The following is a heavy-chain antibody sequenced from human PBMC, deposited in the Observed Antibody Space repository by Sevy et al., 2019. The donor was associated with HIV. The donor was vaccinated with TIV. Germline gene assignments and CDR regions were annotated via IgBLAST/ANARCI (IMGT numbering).Heavy chain of an antibody. CDR3: VRDKEVGASILDA. D-gene: IGHD1-26*01. J-gene: IGHJ5*02. Sequence: GESLKISCVASVFNFRNFWMSWVRQAPGKGLECVADIKQDGSEAYYVDSVKGRFTISRDNAKNSLYLQMNSLRDEDTAMYFCVRDKEVGASILDAWGQGTPVTVSS. CDR2: IKQDGSEA. CDR1: VFNFRNFW. V-gene: IGHV3-7*03.